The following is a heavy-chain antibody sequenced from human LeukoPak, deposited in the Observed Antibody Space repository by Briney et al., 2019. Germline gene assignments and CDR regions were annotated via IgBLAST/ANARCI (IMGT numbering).Heavy chain of an antibody. CDR3: ARVTMWEFDY. CDR1: GFTFNDYT. CDR2: INSDGSST. Sequence: GGSLRLSCAASGFTFNDYTMHWVRQAPGKGLVWVSRINSDGSSTSYADSVKGRFTISRDNAKNTLYLQMNSLRAEDTAVYYCARVTMWEFDYWGQGTLVTVSS. D-gene: IGHD3-10*02. J-gene: IGHJ4*02. V-gene: IGHV3-74*01.